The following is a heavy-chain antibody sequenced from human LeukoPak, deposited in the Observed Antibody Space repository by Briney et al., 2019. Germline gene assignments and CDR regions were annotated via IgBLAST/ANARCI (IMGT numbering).Heavy chain of an antibody. V-gene: IGHV3-7*01. CDR2: IKEDGSEK. CDR3: ARDRSTDFWSGYYTNYFDY. J-gene: IGHJ4*02. Sequence: GGSLRLSCAAAGFTFSSYWMNWVRQAPGKGLEWVANIKEDGSEKYYVDSVKGRFTISRDNAKNSLYLQMNSLRAEDTAVYYCARDRSTDFWSGYYTNYFDYWGQGTLVTLSS. CDR1: GFTFSSYW. D-gene: IGHD3-3*01.